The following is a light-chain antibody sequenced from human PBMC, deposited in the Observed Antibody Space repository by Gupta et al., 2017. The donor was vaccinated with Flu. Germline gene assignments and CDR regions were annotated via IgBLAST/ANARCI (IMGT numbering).Light chain of an antibody. CDR3: QTWGTQGV. J-gene: IGLJ3*02. V-gene: IGLV4-69*01. CDR2: LNSDGSH. Sequence: QLVLTQSPSASASLGASVKLTCTLSSGHSSYAIAWHQQQPEKGPRYLMKLNSDGSHSKGDGIPDRFSGSSSGAERYLTLSSLQSEDEADYYCQTWGTQGVFGGGTKLTVL. CDR1: SGHSSYA.